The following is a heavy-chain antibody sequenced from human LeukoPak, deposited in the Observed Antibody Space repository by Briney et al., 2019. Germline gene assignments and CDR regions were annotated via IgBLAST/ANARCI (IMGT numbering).Heavy chain of an antibody. CDR1: GDSINNYW. CDR3: ARQEYCSGGSCYTWFDP. Sequence: GESLKISCKGSGDSINNYWIGWVRQMPGKGLEWMGIIYPADSDIRYSPSFQGQVTISADKSISTAYLQWSSLKASDTAMYYCARQEYCSGGSCYTWFDPWGQGTLVTVSS. V-gene: IGHV5-51*01. J-gene: IGHJ5*02. D-gene: IGHD2-15*01. CDR2: IYPADSDI.